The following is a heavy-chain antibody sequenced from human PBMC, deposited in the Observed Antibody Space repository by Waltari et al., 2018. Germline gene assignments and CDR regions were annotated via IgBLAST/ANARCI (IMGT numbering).Heavy chain of an antibody. CDR1: GYTFTGYY. V-gene: IGHV1-2*02. CDR3: ARAEWEPTAFWDF. J-gene: IGHJ4*02. Sequence: QVQLVQSGAEVKKPGASVKVSCKASGYTFTGYYIHWVRQAPGQGLEWLGWINLKSGGTRYSQNFQGRFTMTRDTSISTAYMELSTLTSDDTALYYCARAEWEPTAFWDFWGQGTPVTVSS. D-gene: IGHD1-26*01. CDR2: INLKSGGT.